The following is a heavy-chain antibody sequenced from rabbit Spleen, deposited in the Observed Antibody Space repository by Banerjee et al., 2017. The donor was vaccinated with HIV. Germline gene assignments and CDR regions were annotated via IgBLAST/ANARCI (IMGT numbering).Heavy chain of an antibody. CDR1: GFSFSDRDV. CDR2: INTATGNA. CDR3: ARDGAGGSYFAL. D-gene: IGHD8-1*01. Sequence: QEQLEESGGGLVKPEGSLTLTCKASGFSFSDRDVMCWVRQAPGKGLEWIACINTATGNAVYASWAKGRFTISTTSSTTVTLQITSLTAADTATYVCARDGAGGSYFALWGPGTLVTVS. J-gene: IGHJ4*01. V-gene: IGHV1S45*01.